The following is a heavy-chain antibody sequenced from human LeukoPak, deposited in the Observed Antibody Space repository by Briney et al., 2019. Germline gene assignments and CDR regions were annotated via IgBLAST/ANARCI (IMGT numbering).Heavy chain of an antibody. J-gene: IGHJ4*02. CDR3: AKILYGSGYFILDS. CDR2: LSDSGGGT. Sequence: QPGGSLRLSCAASGFSLSSYGMTWVRQAPGKGLEWVSTLSDSGGGTYYADSVKGRFTISRDNSKNTLYLQMNSLRAEDTAIYYCAKILYGSGYFILDSWGRGTLVTVSS. V-gene: IGHV3-23*01. CDR1: GFSLSSYG. D-gene: IGHD3-3*01.